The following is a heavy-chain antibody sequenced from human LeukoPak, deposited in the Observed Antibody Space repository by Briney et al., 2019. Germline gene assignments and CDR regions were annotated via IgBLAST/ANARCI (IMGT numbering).Heavy chain of an antibody. D-gene: IGHD3-22*01. CDR2: ISGDGGST. CDR3: AKDMYYYDSSAFDY. J-gene: IGHJ4*02. V-gene: IGHV3-43*02. Sequence: GGSLRLSCAASGFTFDDYAMHWVRQAPGKGLEWVSLISGDGGSTYYADSVKGRFTLSIDNSKLSLYLQMNSLRTEDTALYYCAKDMYYYDSSAFDYWGQGTLVTVSS. CDR1: GFTFDDYA.